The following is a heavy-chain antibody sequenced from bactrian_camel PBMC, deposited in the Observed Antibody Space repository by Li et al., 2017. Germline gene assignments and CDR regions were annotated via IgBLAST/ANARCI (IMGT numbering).Heavy chain of an antibody. CDR2: IYTSGDRT. J-gene: IGHJ4*01. CDR1: GYTKRRYC. D-gene: IGHD4*01. V-gene: IGHV3S1*01. Sequence: HVQLVESGGSSVQAGGSLRLSCVVSGYTKRRYCMGWFRQSSGNEREWVAAIYTSGDRTYYADSVKGRFTISLDKAKNTVYLQMNSLKPEDTAMYYCAADRTDYFSPRLCRGDYWGQGTQVTVS. CDR3: AADRTDYFSPRLCRGDY.